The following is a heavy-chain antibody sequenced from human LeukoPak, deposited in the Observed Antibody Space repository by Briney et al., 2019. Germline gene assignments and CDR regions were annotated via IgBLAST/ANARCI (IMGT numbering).Heavy chain of an antibody. CDR2: ISSSSSSYI. CDR3: ARNSGSYSAEDAFDI. J-gene: IGHJ3*02. D-gene: IGHD1-26*01. CDR1: GFTFSSYS. Sequence: GGSLRLSCAASGFTFSSYSMNWVRQAPGKGLEWVSSISSSSSSYIYYADSVKGRFTISRDNAKNSLYLQMNSLRAEDTAVYYCARNSGSYSAEDAFDIWGQGTMVTVSS. V-gene: IGHV3-21*01.